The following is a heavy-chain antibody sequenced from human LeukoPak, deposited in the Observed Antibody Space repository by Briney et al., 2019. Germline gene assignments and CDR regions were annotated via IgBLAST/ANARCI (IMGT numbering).Heavy chain of an antibody. V-gene: IGHV1-69*01. CDR3: ARAWGELEYSTS. CDR2: IIPIFGTA. CDR1: GGTFSSYA. J-gene: IGHJ4*02. Sequence: ASVKVSCKASGGTFSSYAISWVRQAPGQGLEWMGGIIPIFGTANYAQKFQGRVTITADESTSTAYMELSSLRSEDTAVYYCARAWGELEYSTSWGQGTLVTVSS. D-gene: IGHD6-6*01.